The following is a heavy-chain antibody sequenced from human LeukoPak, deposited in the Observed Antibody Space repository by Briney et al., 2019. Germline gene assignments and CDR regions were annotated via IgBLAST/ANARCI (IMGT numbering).Heavy chain of an antibody. Sequence: PGGFLRLSGAAFGFMFSSNLMSWVGVAPGQWLEWVANIKEDGTETYYVDSVKGRFTISRDNAKNSLYLQMNSLRVEDTAVYYCAKEGRSLQTYWGQGTLVTVSS. CDR1: GFMFSSNL. J-gene: IGHJ4*02. CDR3: AKEGRSLQTY. V-gene: IGHV3-7*03. CDR2: IKEDGTET. D-gene: IGHD5-24*01.